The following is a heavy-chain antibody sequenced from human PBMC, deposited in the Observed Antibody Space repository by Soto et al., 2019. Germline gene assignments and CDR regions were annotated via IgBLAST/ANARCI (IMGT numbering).Heavy chain of an antibody. D-gene: IGHD2-15*01. CDR3: ARERGDCSGGSCYSKGSRGAFDI. Sequence: ASVKVSCKASGYTFTGYYMHWVRQAPGQGLEWMGWINPNSGGTNYAQKFQGRGTMTRDTSISTAYMELSRLRSDDTAVYYCARERGDCSGGSCYSKGSRGAFDIWGQGTMVTVSS. V-gene: IGHV1-2*02. CDR2: INPNSGGT. CDR1: GYTFTGYY. J-gene: IGHJ3*02.